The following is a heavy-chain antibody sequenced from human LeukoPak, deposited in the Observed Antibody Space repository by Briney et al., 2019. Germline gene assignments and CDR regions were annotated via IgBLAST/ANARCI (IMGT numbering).Heavy chain of an antibody. V-gene: IGHV5-51*01. CDR3: ARRAASTGTMFDY. J-gene: IGHJ4*02. CDR1: GSSFTTYW. CDR2: IYPGDCDT. Sequence: GESLKISWKGSGSSFTTYWIAWGRQMPGKGLEWMGIIYPGDCDTTYSPSFQGQVTISADKSISTAYLQWSSLKASDTAMYYCARRAASTGTMFDYWGQGILVTVSS. D-gene: IGHD1-1*01.